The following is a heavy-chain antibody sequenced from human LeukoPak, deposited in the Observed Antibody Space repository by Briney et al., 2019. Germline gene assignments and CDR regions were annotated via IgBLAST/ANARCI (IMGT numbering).Heavy chain of an antibody. J-gene: IGHJ3*02. V-gene: IGHV1-8*01. CDR1: GYTFTSYD. Sequence: ASVKVSCKASGYTFTSYDINWVRQATGPGLEWMGWMNPNSGNTGYEQKFQGRVTMTRYTSISTAYMELSSLRSKDTAVYDCARGYYDSSGYAFDIWGQGTMVTVSS. D-gene: IGHD3-22*01. CDR2: MNPNSGNT. CDR3: ARGYYDSSGYAFDI.